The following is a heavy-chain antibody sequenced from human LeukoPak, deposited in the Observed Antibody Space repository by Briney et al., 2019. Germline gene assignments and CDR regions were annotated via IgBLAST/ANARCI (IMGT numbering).Heavy chain of an antibody. CDR3: ARGAYSSSSDLGDY. Sequence: SVKVSCKASGGTFSSYAISWVRQAPGQGLEWMGRIIPIFGTANYAQKLQGRVTITTDESTSTAYMELSSLRSEDTAVYYCARGAYSSSSDLGDYWGQGTLVTVSS. V-gene: IGHV1-69*05. CDR2: IIPIFGTA. D-gene: IGHD6-6*01. J-gene: IGHJ4*02. CDR1: GGTFSSYA.